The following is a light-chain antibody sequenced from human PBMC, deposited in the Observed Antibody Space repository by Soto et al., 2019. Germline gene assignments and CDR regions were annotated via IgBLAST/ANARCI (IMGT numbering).Light chain of an antibody. CDR1: SSDVGTYNY. CDR2: EVS. J-gene: IGLJ2*01. V-gene: IGLV2-14*01. CDR3: SSYTSRSTVT. Sequence: QSALTQPASVSGSPGQSITISCTGTSSDVGTYNYVSWYQHLPGKAPKLMIYEVSTRPSGVSNRFSGSKSGNTASLTISGLQAEDEADYYCSSYTSRSTVTFGGGTKLTVL.